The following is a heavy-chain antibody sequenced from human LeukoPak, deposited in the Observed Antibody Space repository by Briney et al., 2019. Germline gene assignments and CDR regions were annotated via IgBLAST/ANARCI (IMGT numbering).Heavy chain of an antibody. CDR1: GFTFSSYS. CDR2: ISSSSSYI. CDR3: ARDKVRRWLQSYWYFDL. Sequence: PGRSLRLSCAASGFTFSSYSMNWVRQAPGKGLEWVSSISSSSSYIYYADSVKGRFTISRDNAKNSLYLQMNSLRAEDTAVYYCARDKVRRWLQSYWYFDLWGRGTLVTVSS. V-gene: IGHV3-21*01. D-gene: IGHD5-24*01. J-gene: IGHJ2*01.